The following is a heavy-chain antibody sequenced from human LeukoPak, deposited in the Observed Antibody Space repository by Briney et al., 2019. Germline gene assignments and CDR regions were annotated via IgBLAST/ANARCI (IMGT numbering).Heavy chain of an antibody. CDR3: ASPRIRNVFDI. J-gene: IGHJ3*02. CDR2: VNPKSGGT. Sequence: ASVKVSCKASGYTFTKYGITWVRQAPGQGLEWMGWVNPKSGGTHYAQKFQGRVTMTRDTSISTAYMELSRLRSDDTAVYYCASPRIRNVFDIWGQGTMVTVSS. CDR1: GYTFTKYG. V-gene: IGHV1-2*02. D-gene: IGHD1-1*01.